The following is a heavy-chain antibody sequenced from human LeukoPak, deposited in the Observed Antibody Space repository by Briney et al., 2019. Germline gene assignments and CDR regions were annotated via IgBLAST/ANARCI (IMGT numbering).Heavy chain of an antibody. CDR3: AKANVWGSYRGLDY. V-gene: IGHV3-9*01. J-gene: IGHJ4*02. Sequence: PGGSLRLSCAASGFTFDDYAMHWVRQAPGKGLEWVSGISWNSGSIGYADSVKGRFTISRDNAKNSLYLQMNSLRAEDTALYYCAKANVWGSYRGLDYWGQGTLVTVSS. CDR2: ISWNSGSI. CDR1: GFTFDDYA. D-gene: IGHD3-16*02.